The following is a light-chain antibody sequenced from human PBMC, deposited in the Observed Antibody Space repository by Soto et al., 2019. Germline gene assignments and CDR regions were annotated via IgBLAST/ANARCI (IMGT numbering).Light chain of an antibody. CDR3: CSYAGSSTPYV. Sequence: QSALTQPASVSGSPGQSITISCTGTSSDVGSYNLFSWYQQHPGKAPKLMIYEVSKRPSGVSFRFSGSKSGNTASLTISGLQAEDEADYYCCSYAGSSTPYVFGTGTKVTVL. CDR2: EVS. CDR1: SSDVGSYNL. V-gene: IGLV2-23*02. J-gene: IGLJ1*01.